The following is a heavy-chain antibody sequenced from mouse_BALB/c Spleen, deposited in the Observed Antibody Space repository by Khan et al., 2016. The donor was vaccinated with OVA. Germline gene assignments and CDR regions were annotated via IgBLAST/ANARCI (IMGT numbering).Heavy chain of an antibody. V-gene: IGHV1-4*01. CDR1: GYTFTSYT. J-gene: IGHJ3*01. Sequence: QIQLVQSGAELARPGASVKMSCKASGYTFTSYTIHWIKKRPGQGLEWIGYINPSNGYTNYNQKFKDQATLTTDKSSTTAYLQLSSLKSDDSAVYNCVGDGAYHRNDGWFAYWGQGTLVTVSA. D-gene: IGHD2-14*01. CDR3: VGDGAYHRNDGWFAY. CDR2: INPSNGYT.